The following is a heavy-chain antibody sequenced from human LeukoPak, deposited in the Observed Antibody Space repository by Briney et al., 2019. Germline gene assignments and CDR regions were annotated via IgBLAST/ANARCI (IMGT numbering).Heavy chain of an antibody. D-gene: IGHD3-3*01. J-gene: IGHJ4*02. CDR1: GGSISSYF. CDR2: IYYNGNT. Sequence: SETLSLTCTVSGGSISSYFWSWIRQPPGKGLEWIGYIYYNGNTNYNPSLKSRVTISVDTSKNQFSLKLNSVTAADTALYYCARQGITIFGALDYWGRGTLVTVSS. V-gene: IGHV4-59*01. CDR3: ARQGITIFGALDY.